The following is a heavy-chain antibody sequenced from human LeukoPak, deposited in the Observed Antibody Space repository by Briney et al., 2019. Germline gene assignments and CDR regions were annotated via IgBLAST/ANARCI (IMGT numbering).Heavy chain of an antibody. CDR3: ARGYNYYDSSGYYP. D-gene: IGHD3-22*01. J-gene: IGHJ5*02. Sequence: GGSLRLSCAASGFTFSSYWMSWVRQAPGKGLEWVANIKQDGSEKYYVDSVKGRFTNSRDNAKNSLYLQMNSLRAEDTAVYYCARGYNYYDSSGYYPWGQGTLVTVSS. V-gene: IGHV3-7*01. CDR1: GFTFSSYW. CDR2: IKQDGSEK.